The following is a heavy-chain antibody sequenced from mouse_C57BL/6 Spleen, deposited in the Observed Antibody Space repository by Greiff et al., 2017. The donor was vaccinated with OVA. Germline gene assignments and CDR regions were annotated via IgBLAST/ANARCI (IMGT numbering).Heavy chain of an antibody. V-gene: IGHV5-6*01. CDR2: ISSGGSYT. CDR3: ASLFYDGYPFAY. D-gene: IGHD2-3*01. Sequence: EVKLMESGGDLVKPGGSLKLSCAASGFTFSSYGMSWVRQTPDKRLEWVATISSGGSYTYYPDSVKGRFTISRDNAKNTLYLQMSSLKSEDTAMYYCASLFYDGYPFAYWGQGTLVTVSA. CDR1: GFTFSSYG. J-gene: IGHJ3*01.